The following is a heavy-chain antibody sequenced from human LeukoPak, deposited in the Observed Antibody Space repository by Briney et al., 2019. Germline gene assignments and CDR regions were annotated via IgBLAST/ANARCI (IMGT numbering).Heavy chain of an antibody. J-gene: IGHJ2*01. D-gene: IGHD3-10*01. Sequence: SETLSLTCTASGGSISSYYWSWIRQPAGKGLEWIGRIYTSGSTNYNPSLKSRVTMSVDTSKNQFSLKLSSVTAADTAVYSCARGPTDYYGLGSDGWYFDLWGRGTLVTVSS. CDR3: ARGPTDYYGLGSDGWYFDL. V-gene: IGHV4-4*07. CDR1: GGSISSYY. CDR2: IYTSGST.